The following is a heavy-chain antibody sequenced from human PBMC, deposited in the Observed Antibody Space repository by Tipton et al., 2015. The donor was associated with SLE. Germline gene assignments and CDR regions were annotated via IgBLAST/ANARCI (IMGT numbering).Heavy chain of an antibody. Sequence: TLSLTCTVSGGSISSYYWSWIRQPPGKGLGWIGYIYYSGSTNYNPSLKSRVTISVDMSKNQFSLKLSSVTAADTAIYYCARDKLGALAGAAFYYWGQGTLVTVSS. V-gene: IGHV4-59*01. CDR3: ARDKLGALAGAAFYY. J-gene: IGHJ4*02. D-gene: IGHD6-19*01. CDR1: GGSISSYY. CDR2: IYYSGST.